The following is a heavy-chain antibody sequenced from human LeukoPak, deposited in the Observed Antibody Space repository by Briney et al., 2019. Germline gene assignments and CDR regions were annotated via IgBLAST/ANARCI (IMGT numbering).Heavy chain of an antibody. V-gene: IGHV3-7*01. Sequence: GGSLRLSCAASGFTFSSYSMNWVRQAPGKGLEWVANIKQDGSEKTYADSVRGRFTIFRDNAKDSVYLQMNSLRAEDSAIYYCAREGFYFFDFWGQGTLVTVSS. CDR1: GFTFSSYS. J-gene: IGHJ4*01. CDR2: IKQDGSEK. CDR3: AREGFYFFDF.